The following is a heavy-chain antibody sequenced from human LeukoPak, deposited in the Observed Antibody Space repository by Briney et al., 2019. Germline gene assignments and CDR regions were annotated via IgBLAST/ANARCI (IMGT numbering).Heavy chain of an antibody. CDR2: IYYSGST. D-gene: IGHD1-7*01. V-gene: IGHV4-59*01. Sequence: SETLSLTCTVSNDSISSYYWSWIRQPPGKGLEWIGYIYYSGSTKYNPSLKSRVTISVDASKTQFSLKLNSVTAADTAVYYCARGSRELYYFDYWGQGTLVTVSS. CDR3: ARGSRELYYFDY. CDR1: NDSISSYY. J-gene: IGHJ4*02.